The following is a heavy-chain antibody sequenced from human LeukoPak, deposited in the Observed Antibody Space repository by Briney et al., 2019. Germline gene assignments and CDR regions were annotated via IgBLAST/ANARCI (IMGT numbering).Heavy chain of an antibody. V-gene: IGHV3-23*01. CDR3: AKDPVIYTPREVDY. CDR1: GFTFSSYW. D-gene: IGHD2-2*02. CDR2: ISGSGGST. Sequence: GGSLRLSCAASGFTFSSYWMSWVRQAPGKGLEWVSAISGSGGSTYYADSVKGRFTISRDNSKNTLYLQMNSLRAEDTAVYYCAKDPVIYTPREVDYWGQGTLVTVSS. J-gene: IGHJ4*02.